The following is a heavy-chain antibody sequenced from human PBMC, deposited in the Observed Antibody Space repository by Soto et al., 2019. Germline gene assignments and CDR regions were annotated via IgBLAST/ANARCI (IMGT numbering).Heavy chain of an antibody. CDR1: GGSISSYY. D-gene: IGHD3-16*01. J-gene: IGHJ4*02. V-gene: IGHV4-59*08. Sequence: QVQLQESGPGLVKPSETLSLTCTVSGGSISSYYWSWIRQPPGKGLEWIGYIYYSGSTNYNPSLKSRVTISVDTSKNQFSLKLSLKLSSVTAADTVVYYCARRWGDYFDYWGQGTLVTVSS. CDR2: IYYSGST. CDR3: ARRWGDYFDY.